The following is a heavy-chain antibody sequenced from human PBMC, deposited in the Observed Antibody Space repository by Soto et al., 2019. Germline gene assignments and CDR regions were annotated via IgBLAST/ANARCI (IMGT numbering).Heavy chain of an antibody. V-gene: IGHV1-18*01. CDR3: ARTTYDFWRGQRAFDI. CDR2: ISVNNGDT. Sequence: ASVKVSCKASGYTFTNYGITWVRQAPGQGLEWMGWISVNNGDTHYAQRLQGRVTMTRDTSISTAYMELSRLRSDDTAVYYCARTTYDFWRGQRAFDIWGQGTMVTVSS. J-gene: IGHJ3*02. CDR1: GYTFTNYG. D-gene: IGHD3-3*01.